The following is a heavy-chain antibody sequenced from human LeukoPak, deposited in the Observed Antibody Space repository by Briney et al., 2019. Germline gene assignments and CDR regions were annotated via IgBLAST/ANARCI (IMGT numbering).Heavy chain of an antibody. Sequence: PSETLSLTCTVSGGSISSGDYYWSWIRQPPGKGLEWIGYIYYSGSPYYNPSLKSRVTISVDTSKDQFSLKLSSVTAADTAVYYCARARRPIRVTTAVDAFDIWGQGTMVTVSS. CDR2: IYYSGSP. CDR3: ARARRPIRVTTAVDAFDI. D-gene: IGHD4-17*01. J-gene: IGHJ3*02. V-gene: IGHV4-30-4*01. CDR1: GGSISSGDYY.